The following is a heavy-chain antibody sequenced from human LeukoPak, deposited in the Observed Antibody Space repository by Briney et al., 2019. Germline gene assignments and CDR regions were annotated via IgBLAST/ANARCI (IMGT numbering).Heavy chain of an antibody. CDR2: ISSSSSYI. Sequence: GGSLRLSCAASGFPFSSYSMTWVRQAPGKGLEWVSSISSSSSYIYYADSVKGRFTISRDNAKNSLYLQMNSLRAEDTAVYYCARDQVWFGEWPDAFDIWGQGTMVTVSS. D-gene: IGHD3-10*01. V-gene: IGHV3-21*01. CDR3: ARDQVWFGEWPDAFDI. CDR1: GFPFSSYS. J-gene: IGHJ3*02.